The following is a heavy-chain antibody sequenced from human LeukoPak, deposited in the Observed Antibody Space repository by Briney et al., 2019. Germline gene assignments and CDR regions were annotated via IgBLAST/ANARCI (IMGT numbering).Heavy chain of an antibody. CDR3: ARLYYGDYEDY. CDR1: GGSISSYY. CDR2: IYYSGST. V-gene: IGHV4-59*08. Sequence: PETLPLTCTVSGGSISSYYWSWIRQPPGKGLEWIGYIYYSGSTNYNPSLKSRVTISVDTSKNQFSLKLSSVTAADTAVYYCARLYYGDYEDYWGQGTLVTVSS. D-gene: IGHD4-17*01. J-gene: IGHJ4*02.